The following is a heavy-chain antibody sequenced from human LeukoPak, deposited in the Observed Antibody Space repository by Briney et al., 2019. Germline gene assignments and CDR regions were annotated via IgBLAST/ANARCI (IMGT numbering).Heavy chain of an antibody. V-gene: IGHV4-59*08. CDR1: GGSISSYY. CDR2: IYYSGST. CDR3: ARHRWGSTSNYFDY. J-gene: IGHJ4*02. Sequence: PSETLSLTCTVSGGSISSYYWSWIRQPPGKGLEWIGYIYYSGSTNYNPSLKSRVTIPVDTSKNQFSLKLSSVTAADTAVYYCARHRWGSTSNYFDYWGQGTLVTVSS. D-gene: IGHD2-21*01.